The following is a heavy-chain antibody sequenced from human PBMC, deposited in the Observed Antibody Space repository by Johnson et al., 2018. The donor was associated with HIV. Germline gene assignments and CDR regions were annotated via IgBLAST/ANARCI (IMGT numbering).Heavy chain of an antibody. J-gene: IGHJ3*02. CDR3: ARDGDSDAFDI. D-gene: IGHD4-17*01. CDR2: IDTAGGT. Sequence: VQLVESGGGLVQPGGSLRLSCAASGFTFSTYDMHWVRQATGKGLEWVSAIDTAGGTYYSGSVKGRFTISRENAKNSLYLQMNSLRAEDTAVYYCARDGDSDAFDIWGQGTVVTVSS. V-gene: IGHV3-13*04. CDR1: GFTFSTYD.